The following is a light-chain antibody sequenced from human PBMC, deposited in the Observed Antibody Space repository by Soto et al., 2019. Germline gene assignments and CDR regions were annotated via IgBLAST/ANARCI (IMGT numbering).Light chain of an antibody. CDR1: QSITSTY. J-gene: IGKJ4*01. CDR2: GAS. Sequence: ENVVTQSPGTLSLSPGERATLSCRASQSITSTYLVWYQQKPGQAPRLLIYGASSRATGIPDRFSASGSGTDFTLTISRLEPEDFAVYYCQHYGRSPLTFGGGTKVDIK. CDR3: QHYGRSPLT. V-gene: IGKV3-20*01.